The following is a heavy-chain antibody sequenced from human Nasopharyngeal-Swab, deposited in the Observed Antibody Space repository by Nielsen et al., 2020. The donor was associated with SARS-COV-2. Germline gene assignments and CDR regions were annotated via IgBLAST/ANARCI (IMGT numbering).Heavy chain of an antibody. D-gene: IGHD5-18*01. Sequence: GESLKFSCAASGFTFSSYAMHWVRQAPGKGLEWVAVISYDGSNKYYADSVKGRFTISRDNSKNTLYLQMNSLRAEDTAVYYCARGSYVDTALDYWGQGTLVTVSS. CDR2: ISYDGSNK. J-gene: IGHJ4*02. CDR3: ARGSYVDTALDY. CDR1: GFTFSSYA. V-gene: IGHV3-30*04.